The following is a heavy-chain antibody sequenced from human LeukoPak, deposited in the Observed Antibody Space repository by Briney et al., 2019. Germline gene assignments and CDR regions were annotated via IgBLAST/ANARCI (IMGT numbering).Heavy chain of an antibody. CDR2: IYYSGST. Sequence: PSETLSLTCTVSGGSISSYYWSWIRQPPGKGLEWIGYIYYSGSTNYNPSLKSRVTISVDTSKNQFSLKLSSVTAADTAVYYCARARWLPKFDYWGQGTLVTVRS. D-gene: IGHD5-24*01. J-gene: IGHJ4*02. CDR3: ARARWLPKFDY. CDR1: GGSISSYY. V-gene: IGHV4-59*01.